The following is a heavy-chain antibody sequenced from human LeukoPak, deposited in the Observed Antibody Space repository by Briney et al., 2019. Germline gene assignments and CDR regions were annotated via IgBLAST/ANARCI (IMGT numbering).Heavy chain of an antibody. CDR2: ISSSSSRI. V-gene: IGHV3-48*04. CDR3: AREGSLRAFDI. Sequence: PGGSLRLSCAASGFTFSNYNMNWVRQAPGKGLEWLSFISSSSSRIFYAESVKGRFTISRDNAKNSLYLQMNSLRTDDTAVYYCAREGSLRAFDIWGQGTMVTVSS. J-gene: IGHJ3*02. CDR1: GFTFSNYN.